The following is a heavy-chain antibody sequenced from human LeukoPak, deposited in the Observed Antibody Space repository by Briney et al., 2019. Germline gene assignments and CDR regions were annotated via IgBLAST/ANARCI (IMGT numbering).Heavy chain of an antibody. CDR1: GFTFSSYG. V-gene: IGHV3-33*01. D-gene: IGHD6-13*01. CDR2: IWYDGSNK. Sequence: GGSLRLSCAASGFTFSSYGMHWVRQAPGKGLEWVAVIWYDGSNKYYADSVKGRFTISRDNSKNTLYLQMNSLRAEDTAVYYCARARVQQQYYCGMDVWGQGTTVTVSS. CDR3: ARARVQQQYYCGMDV. J-gene: IGHJ6*02.